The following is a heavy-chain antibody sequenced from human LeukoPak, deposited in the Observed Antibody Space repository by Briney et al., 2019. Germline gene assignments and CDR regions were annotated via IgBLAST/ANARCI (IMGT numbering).Heavy chain of an antibody. Sequence: GGSLRLSCAVSGFIFSNYWMSWVRQAPGKGLEWVANIKQDGSEKYYVDSVKGRFTIFRDNAKNSLYLQMNSLRAEDTAVYYCARFPMTFDFWGQGTLVTVSS. CDR3: ARFPMTFDF. J-gene: IGHJ4*02. CDR1: GFIFSNYW. V-gene: IGHV3-7*03. CDR2: IKQDGSEK. D-gene: IGHD3-22*01.